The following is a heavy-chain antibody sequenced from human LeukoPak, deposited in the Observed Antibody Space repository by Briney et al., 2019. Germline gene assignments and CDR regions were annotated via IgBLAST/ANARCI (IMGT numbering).Heavy chain of an antibody. J-gene: IGHJ4*02. Sequence: SETLSLTCTVSGGSISSSSYYWGWIRQPPGRGLEWIGSIYYSGSTYYNPSLKSRVTISVDTSKNQFSLKPSSVTAADTAVYYCARLTFWSGYYYFDYWGQGTLVTVSS. V-gene: IGHV4-39*01. CDR3: ARLTFWSGYYYFDY. CDR1: GGSISSSSYY. D-gene: IGHD3-3*01. CDR2: IYYSGST.